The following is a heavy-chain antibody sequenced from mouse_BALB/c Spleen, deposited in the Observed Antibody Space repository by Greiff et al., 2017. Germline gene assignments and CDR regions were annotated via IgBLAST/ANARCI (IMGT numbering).Heavy chain of an antibody. CDR3: TRDKGALFYYFDY. Sequence: EVMLVESGGGLVKPGGSLKLSCAASGFTFSSYTMSWVRQTPEKRLEWVATISSGGSYTYYPDSVKGRFTISRDNAKNTLYLQMSSLKSEDTAMYYCTRDKGALFYYFDYWGQGTTLTVS. CDR2: ISSGGSYT. CDR1: GFTFSSYT. V-gene: IGHV5-6-4*01. D-gene: IGHD1-1*02. J-gene: IGHJ2*01.